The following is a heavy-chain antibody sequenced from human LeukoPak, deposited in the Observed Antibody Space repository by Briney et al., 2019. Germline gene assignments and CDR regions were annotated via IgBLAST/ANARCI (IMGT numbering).Heavy chain of an antibody. J-gene: IGHJ3*02. D-gene: IGHD4-17*01. CDR1: DDSFSSHY. CDR3: ARDLVTVTKGFDI. V-gene: IGHV4-59*11. CDR2: IPYIGST. Sequence: SETLSLTCPVSDDSFSSHYWTWIRQPPGKGLEWIGYIPYIGSTNYNPSLKSRVTISIDTSRNQFSLRLSSVTAADTAVYYCARDLVTVTKGFDIWGQGTMVSVSS.